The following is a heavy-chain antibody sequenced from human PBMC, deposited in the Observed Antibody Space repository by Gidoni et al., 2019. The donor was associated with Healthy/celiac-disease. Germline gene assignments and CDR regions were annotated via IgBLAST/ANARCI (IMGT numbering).Heavy chain of an antibody. CDR1: GGSISSYY. J-gene: IGHJ4*02. V-gene: IGHV4-59*01. D-gene: IGHD3-9*01. Sequence: QVQLQESGPGLVKPSETLSLTCTVPGGSISSYYWSWIRQPPGKGLEWIGYIYYSGSTNSNPSLKSRVTISVDTSKNQFSLKLSSVTAADTAVYYCAREAAESILTGLIDYWGQGTLVTVSS. CDR3: AREAAESILTGLIDY. CDR2: IYYSGST.